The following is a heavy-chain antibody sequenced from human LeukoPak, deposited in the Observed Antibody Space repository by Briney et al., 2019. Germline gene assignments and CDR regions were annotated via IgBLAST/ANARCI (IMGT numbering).Heavy chain of an antibody. CDR2: ISYDGSNK. CDR1: GFTFSSYA. D-gene: IGHD3-10*01. J-gene: IGHJ6*04. CDR3: ARDLPTETRLLWFGELKYGMDV. V-gene: IGHV3-30*04. Sequence: PGRSLRLSCAASGFTFSSYAMHWVRQAPGKGLEWVAVISYDGSNKYYADSVKGRFTISRDNSKNTLYLQMNSLRAEDTAVYYCARDLPTETRLLWFGELKYGMDVWGKGTTVTVSS.